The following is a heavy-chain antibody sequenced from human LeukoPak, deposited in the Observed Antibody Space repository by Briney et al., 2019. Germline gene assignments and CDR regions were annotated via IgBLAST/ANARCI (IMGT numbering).Heavy chain of an antibody. D-gene: IGHD6-13*01. V-gene: IGHV3-23*01. CDR1: GFTFSSYA. CDR3: AKESGFYSSSPPDY. J-gene: IGHJ4*02. Sequence: GGSLRLSCAASGFTFSSYAMSWVRQAPGKGLEWVSAISGSGGSTYYADPVKGRFTISRDNSKNTLYLQMNSLRADDTAIYYCAKESGFYSSSPPDYWGQGTLVTVSS. CDR2: ISGSGGST.